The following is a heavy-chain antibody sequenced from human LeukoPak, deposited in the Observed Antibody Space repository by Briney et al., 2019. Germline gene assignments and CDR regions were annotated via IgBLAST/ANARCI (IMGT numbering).Heavy chain of an antibody. D-gene: IGHD3-10*01. Sequence: GGSLRLSCAASGFTFISYYMHWVAQAPGKGLEWVAVISYDGSNKYYADSVKGRFTISRDNSKNTLYLQMNSLRAEDTAVYYCATLYYYGSGTPNDYWGQGTLVTVPS. J-gene: IGHJ4*02. V-gene: IGHV3-30*03. CDR3: ATLYYYGSGTPNDY. CDR2: ISYDGSNK. CDR1: GFTFISYY.